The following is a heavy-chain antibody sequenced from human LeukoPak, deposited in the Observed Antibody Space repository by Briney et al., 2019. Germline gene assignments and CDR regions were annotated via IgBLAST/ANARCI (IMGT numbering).Heavy chain of an antibody. Sequence: GASVKVSCKASGYTFTSYDINWVRQATGQGLEWMGWMNPNSGNTGYAQKFQGRVTITRNTSISTAYMELSSLRSEDTAVYYRARGFGGYVNPAIYYYMDVWGKGTTVTVSS. V-gene: IGHV1-8*01. J-gene: IGHJ6*03. CDR3: ARGFGGYVNPAIYYYMDV. D-gene: IGHD5-12*01. CDR2: MNPNSGNT. CDR1: GYTFTSYD.